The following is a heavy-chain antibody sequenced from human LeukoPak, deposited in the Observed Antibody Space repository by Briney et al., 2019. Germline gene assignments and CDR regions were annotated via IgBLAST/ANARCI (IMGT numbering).Heavy chain of an antibody. J-gene: IGHJ4*02. CDR1: GGSFSGYY. V-gene: IGHV4-34*01. CDR2: INHGGST. D-gene: IGHD4/OR15-4a*01. CDR3: RKERSMSMGIEY. Sequence: SETLSLTCAVYGGSFSGYYWSWIRQPPGKGLEWIGEINHGGSTNYNPSLKSRVTMSVDTSKNQFSLKLSSVTAADTAVYYCRKERSMSMGIEYWGQGTLVTVSS.